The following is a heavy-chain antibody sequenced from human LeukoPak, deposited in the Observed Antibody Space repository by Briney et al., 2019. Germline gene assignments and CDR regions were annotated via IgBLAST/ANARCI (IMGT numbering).Heavy chain of an antibody. Sequence: ASVKVSCKAYGYTFTSYAMHWVRQAPGQGLEWMGWINAGNGNTKYSQKFRGRVTMTRDTSISTAYMELSRLRSDDTAVYYCARDGYCSSTSCYTRVTQVQDAFDIWGQGTMVTVSS. D-gene: IGHD2-2*02. CDR3: ARDGYCSSTSCYTRVTQVQDAFDI. J-gene: IGHJ3*02. V-gene: IGHV1-3*01. CDR1: GYTFTSYA. CDR2: INAGNGNT.